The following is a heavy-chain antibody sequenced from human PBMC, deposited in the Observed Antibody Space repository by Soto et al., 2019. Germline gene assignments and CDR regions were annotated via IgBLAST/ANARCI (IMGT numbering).Heavy chain of an antibody. J-gene: IGHJ5*02. CDR1: GGSISSYY. CDR2: IYYSGST. Sequence: SETLCLTCTVSGGSISSYYWSWIRQPPGKGLEWIGYIYYSGSTNYNPSLKSRVTISVDTSKNQFSLKLSSVTATDTAVYYCARYVNPYDTAVWFDPWGQGTLVTVSS. D-gene: IGHD3-9*01. CDR3: ARYVNPYDTAVWFDP. V-gene: IGHV4-59*08.